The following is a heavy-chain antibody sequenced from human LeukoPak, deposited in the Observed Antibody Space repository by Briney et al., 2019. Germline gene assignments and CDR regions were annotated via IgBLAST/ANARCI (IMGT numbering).Heavy chain of an antibody. J-gene: IGHJ4*02. V-gene: IGHV4-34*01. CDR3: ARQTGSGLFILP. D-gene: IGHD3/OR15-3a*01. CDR2: INHSGST. CDR1: GGSLSGYY. Sequence: PSETLSLTCGVYGGSLSGYYWSWIRQPPEKGLEWIGEINHSGSTNYNPSLKSRVTISADTSKNQFSLKLSSVTAADTAVYYCARQTGSGLFILPGGQGTLVTVSS.